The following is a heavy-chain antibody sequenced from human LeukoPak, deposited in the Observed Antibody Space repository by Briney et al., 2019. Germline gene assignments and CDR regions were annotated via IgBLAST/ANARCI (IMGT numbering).Heavy chain of an antibody. D-gene: IGHD5-24*01. CDR3: ARVKDGYNWGGFDY. J-gene: IGHJ4*02. CDR2: ISGSGSST. V-gene: IGHV3-23*01. CDR1: GFTFSSYA. Sequence: GWSLRLSCAASGFTFSSYAMSWVRQAPGKGLEWVSAISGSGSSTYYADSVKGRFTISRDNSKNTLYLQMNSLRAEDTAVYYCARVKDGYNWGGFDYWGQGTLVTVSS.